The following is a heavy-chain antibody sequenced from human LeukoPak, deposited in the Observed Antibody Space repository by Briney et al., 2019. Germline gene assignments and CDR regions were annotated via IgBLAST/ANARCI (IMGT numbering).Heavy chain of an antibody. CDR1: GGTFSSYA. V-gene: IGHV1-69*04. D-gene: IGHD6-13*01. CDR2: IIPILGIA. J-gene: IGHJ4*02. CDR3: ARPAYSSSWYEYYFDY. Sequence: GASVKVSCKASGGTFSSYAISWVRQAPGQGLEWMGRIIPILGIANYAQKFQGRVTITADKSTSTAYMELSSLRSEDMAVYYCARPAYSSSWYEYYFDYWGQGTLVTVSS.